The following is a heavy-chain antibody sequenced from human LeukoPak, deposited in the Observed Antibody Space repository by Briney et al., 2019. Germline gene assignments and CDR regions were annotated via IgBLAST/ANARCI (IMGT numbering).Heavy chain of an antibody. CDR1: GGTFSSYT. D-gene: IGHD1-26*01. J-gene: IGHJ5*02. V-gene: IGHV1-69*02. Sequence: SVKVSCKASGGTFSSYTISWVRQAPGQGLEWMGRIIPILGIANYAQKFQGRVTITADKSTSTAYMELSSLGSEDTAVYYCARGGTDSGSYYEAWFDPWGQGTLVTVSS. CDR2: IIPILGIA. CDR3: ARGGTDSGSYYEAWFDP.